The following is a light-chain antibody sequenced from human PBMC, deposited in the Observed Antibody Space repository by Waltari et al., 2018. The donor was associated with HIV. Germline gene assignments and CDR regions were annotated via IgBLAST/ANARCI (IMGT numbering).Light chain of an antibody. Sequence: HSVLTQPPAVSAAPGQKVTISCSGTTSNIGNNFVCWYQKLPGTAPKLLIFDNHRRPSGVSDRFSASKSATSATLDITVLHTGDEAEYYCGTWDTSLNAVVFGGGTKVSVL. J-gene: IGLJ2*01. CDR1: TSNIGNNF. V-gene: IGLV1-51*01. CDR2: DNH. CDR3: GTWDTSLNAVV.